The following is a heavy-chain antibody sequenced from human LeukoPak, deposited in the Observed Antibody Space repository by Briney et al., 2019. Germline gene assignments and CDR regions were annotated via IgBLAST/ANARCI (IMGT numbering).Heavy chain of an antibody. CDR3: ARDILTGSQSRFQH. D-gene: IGHD3-9*01. Sequence: GGSLRLSCAVSGFTFSGYWMTWVRQALGKGLEWVANIKQDGSETYYVDSVKGRFTISRDNAKNSLYLQMNILRAEDTAVYYCARDILTGSQSRFQHWGQGTLVTVSS. V-gene: IGHV3-7*01. J-gene: IGHJ1*01. CDR1: GFTFSGYW. CDR2: IKQDGSET.